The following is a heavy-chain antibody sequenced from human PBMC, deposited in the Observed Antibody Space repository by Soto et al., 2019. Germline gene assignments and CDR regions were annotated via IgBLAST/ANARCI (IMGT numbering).Heavy chain of an antibody. CDR2: ISYDGSNK. D-gene: IGHD1-26*01. CDR1: GFTFSSYA. Sequence: PGGSLRLSCAASGFTFSSYAMHWVRQAPGKGLEWVAVISYDGSNKYYADSVKGRFTISRDNSKNTLYLQMNSLRAEDTAVYYCARTRRVGATPYGMDVWGQGTTVTVSS. CDR3: ARTRRVGATPYGMDV. J-gene: IGHJ6*02. V-gene: IGHV3-30-3*01.